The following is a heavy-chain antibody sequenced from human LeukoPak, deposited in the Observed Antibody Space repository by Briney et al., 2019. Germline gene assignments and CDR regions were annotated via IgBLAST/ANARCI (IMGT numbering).Heavy chain of an antibody. Sequence: PGRSLRLSCAASGFTFSSYGMHWVRQAPGKGLGWGAVISYDGSNKYYADSVKGRFTISRDNSKNTLYLQMNSLRAEDTAVYYCAKGSTWELLLGFNPDYWGQGTLVTVSS. CDR2: ISYDGSNK. D-gene: IGHD1-26*01. CDR1: GFTFSSYG. V-gene: IGHV3-30*18. CDR3: AKGSTWELLLGFNPDY. J-gene: IGHJ4*02.